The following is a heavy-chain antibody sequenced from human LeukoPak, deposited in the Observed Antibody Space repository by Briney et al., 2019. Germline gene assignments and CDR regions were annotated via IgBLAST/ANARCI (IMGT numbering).Heavy chain of an antibody. D-gene: IGHD1-26*01. CDR1: GYTFTGYY. CDR3: ARVTWGGGARFDS. J-gene: IGHJ4*02. CDR2: INPNSGGT. V-gene: IGHV1-2*02. Sequence: GASVKVSCKASGYTFTGYYLHWVRQAPGQGLDWMGWINPNSGGTTYAQNFKGRVTMTWDTSISTAYLELSRLRSDDTAVYYCARVTWGGGARFDSWGQGTLVSVSS.